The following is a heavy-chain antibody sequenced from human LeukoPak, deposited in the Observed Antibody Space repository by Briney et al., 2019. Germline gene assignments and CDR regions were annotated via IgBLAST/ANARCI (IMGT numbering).Heavy chain of an antibody. Sequence: ASVKASCKASGYTFTGYYIHWVRPAPGQGLEWMGCNNPNIGGTNYAQKFQGRVTMTRDTSITTGYMELSRLTSDGTAVYYCARDPRSDWGQGTLVTVCS. J-gene: IGHJ4*02. CDR3: ARDPRSD. V-gene: IGHV1-2*02. CDR2: NNPNIGGT. CDR1: GYTFTGYY.